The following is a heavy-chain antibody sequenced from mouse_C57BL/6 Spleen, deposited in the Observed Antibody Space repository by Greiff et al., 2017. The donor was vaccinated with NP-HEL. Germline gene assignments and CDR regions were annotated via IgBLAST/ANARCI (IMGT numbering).Heavy chain of an antibody. CDR1: GYSITSGYY. CDR3: ARGGGVVSYWYFDV. CDR2: ISYDGSN. V-gene: IGHV3-6*01. J-gene: IGHJ1*03. D-gene: IGHD1-1*01. Sequence: EVKLLESGPGLVKPSQSLSLTCSVTGYSITSGYYWNWIRQFPGNKLEWMGYISYDGSNNYNPSLKNRISITRDTSKNQFFLKLNSVTTEDTATYYGARGGGVVSYWYFDVWGTGTTVTVSS.